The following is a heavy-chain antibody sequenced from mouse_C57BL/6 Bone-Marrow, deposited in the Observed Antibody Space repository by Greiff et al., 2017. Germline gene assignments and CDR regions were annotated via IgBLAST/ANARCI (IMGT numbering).Heavy chain of an antibody. V-gene: IGHV1-55*01. CDR3: ARGYYGSKESYFDY. CDR2: IYPGSGST. CDR1: GYTFTSYW. J-gene: IGHJ2*01. D-gene: IGHD1-1*01. Sequence: QVQLQQPGAELVKPGASVKMSCKASGYTFTSYWITWVKQRPGQGLEWIGDIYPGSGSTNYNEKFKSKATLTVDTSSSTAYMQLSSLTSEDSAVXYCARGYYGSKESYFDYWGQGTTLTVSS.